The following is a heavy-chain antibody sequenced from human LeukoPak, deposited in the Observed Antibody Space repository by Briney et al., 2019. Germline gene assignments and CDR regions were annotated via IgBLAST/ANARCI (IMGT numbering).Heavy chain of an antibody. CDR3: ARGGPQWLGNWFDP. J-gene: IGHJ5*02. V-gene: IGHV4-4*02. CDR2: IYHSGST. D-gene: IGHD6-19*01. CDR1: GGSISSSNW. Sequence: SETLSLTCAVSGGSISSSNWWSWVRQPPGKGLEWIGEIYHSGSTNYNPSLKSRVTISVDKSKNQFSLKLSSVTAADTAVYYCARGGPQWLGNWFDPWGQGTLVTVCS.